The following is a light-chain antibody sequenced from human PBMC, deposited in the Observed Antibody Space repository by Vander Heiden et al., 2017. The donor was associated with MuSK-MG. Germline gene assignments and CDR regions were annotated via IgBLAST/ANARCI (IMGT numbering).Light chain of an antibody. CDR1: QSVSSSY. J-gene: IGKJ3*01. CDR2: GAS. V-gene: IGKV3-20*01. CDR3: QQYGSSPFT. Sequence: EIVLTQSPGTLSLSPGERATLSCRASQSVSSSYLAWYRQKPGQAPRLLIYGASSRATGIPDRFSGSGSGTDFTLTISRLEPEDFAVYYCQQYGSSPFTFGHGTKVDIK.